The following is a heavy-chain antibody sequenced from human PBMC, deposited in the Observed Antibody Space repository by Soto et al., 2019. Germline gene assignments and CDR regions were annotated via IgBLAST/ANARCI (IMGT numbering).Heavy chain of an antibody. CDR2: FDPEDGK. J-gene: IGHJ6*02. Sequence: ASVKVSCKVSGYTLTELSIHWVRQAPGKGLEWMGNFDPEDGKIQKVQDRATMTEDTSTGTANMELSRLKSEDTAVYYWETRNSGYNWRNYHYGLDVWGQGTTVTVSS. V-gene: IGHV1-24*01. CDR3: ETRNSGYNWRNYHYGLDV. CDR1: GYTLTELS. D-gene: IGHD5-12*01.